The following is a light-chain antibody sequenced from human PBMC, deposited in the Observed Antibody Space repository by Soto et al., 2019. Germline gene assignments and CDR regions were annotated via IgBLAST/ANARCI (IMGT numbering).Light chain of an antibody. CDR1: QSVNSN. CDR2: RAS. J-gene: IGKJ5*01. CDR3: PHSGSSPIP. V-gene: IGKV3-15*01. Sequence: EIVMTQSPATLSVSPGEGATLSCSSIQSVNSNLAWYRHKPGQAPRLLICRASTRAAGLPDRFSGSGSGTEFTLTISRLEPEDFAVYYCPHSGSSPIPSAQGTRLATK.